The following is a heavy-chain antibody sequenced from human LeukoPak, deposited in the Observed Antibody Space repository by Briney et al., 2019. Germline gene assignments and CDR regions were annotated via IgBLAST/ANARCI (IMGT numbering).Heavy chain of an antibody. CDR2: ISYDGSNK. V-gene: IGHV3-30*18. CDR1: GYTFTTYW. Sequence: GESLKISCKGSGYTFTTYWIGWVRQAPGKGLEWVAVISYDGSNKYYADSVKGRFTISRDNSKNTLYLQMNSLRAEDTAVYYCAKVEGGGYSAPMDVWGQGTTVTVSS. J-gene: IGHJ6*02. D-gene: IGHD5-12*01. CDR3: AKVEGGGYSAPMDV.